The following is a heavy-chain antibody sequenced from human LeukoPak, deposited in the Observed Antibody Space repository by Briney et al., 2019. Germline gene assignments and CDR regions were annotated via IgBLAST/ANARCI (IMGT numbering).Heavy chain of an antibody. D-gene: IGHD3-3*01. J-gene: IGHJ4*02. V-gene: IGHV4-31*03. CDR2: IYYSGST. Sequence: SETLSLTCTVSGGSISSGGYYWSWIRQHPGKGLEWIGYIYYSGSTYYNPSLKSRVTISVDTSKNQFSLKLSSVTAADTAVYYCARVHASGHQDYWGQGTLVTVSS. CDR3: ARVHASGHQDY. CDR1: GGSISSGGYY.